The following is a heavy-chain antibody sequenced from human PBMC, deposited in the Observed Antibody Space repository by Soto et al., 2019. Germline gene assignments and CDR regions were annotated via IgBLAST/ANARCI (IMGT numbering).Heavy chain of an antibody. CDR1: GFTLSNFA. CDR2: IDTTGGST. CDR3: AKDSKCNYLHYFDS. J-gene: IGHJ4*02. D-gene: IGHD1-1*01. Sequence: EVQLLESGGGLIQPGGSLRISCEASGFTLSNFALSWVRLAPGKGLKWVSSIDTTGGSTYYADSVKGRFTISRDNSRNTLYLQMSSLRADDTAVYYCAKDSKCNYLHYFDSWGQGTLVTVSS. V-gene: IGHV3-23*01.